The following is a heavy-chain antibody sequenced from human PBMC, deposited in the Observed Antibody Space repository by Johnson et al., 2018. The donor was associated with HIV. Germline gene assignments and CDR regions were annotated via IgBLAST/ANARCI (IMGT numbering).Heavy chain of an antibody. J-gene: IGHJ3*02. CDR3: AKGRSPRIQLRTWAFDI. CDR1: GFIFTNAW. D-gene: IGHD5-18*01. Sequence: VQLVESGGGLVQPGGSLRLSCAASGFIFTNAWMTWVRQAPGKGLEWVANIKQDGSEKYYVDSVKGRFTISRDNAKNSLYLQMNSLRAEDTAVYYCAKGRSPRIQLRTWAFDIWGQGTMVIVSS. CDR2: IKQDGSEK. V-gene: IGHV3-7*01.